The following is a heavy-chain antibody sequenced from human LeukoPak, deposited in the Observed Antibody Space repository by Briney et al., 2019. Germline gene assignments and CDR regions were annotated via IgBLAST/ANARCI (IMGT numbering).Heavy chain of an antibody. V-gene: IGHV1-24*01. CDR2: FDPEDGET. CDR1: GGTFSSYA. CDR3: LTVLYGRPWNPVGGGGL. J-gene: IGHJ4*02. Sequence: ASVKVSCKASGGTFSSYAISWVRQAPGQGLEWMGGFDPEDGETIYAQQYQGRVTLTEDTSTDTSYLELSSLTSEDTAVYYCLTVLYGRPWNPVGGGGLWGQGTLVTVSS. D-gene: IGHD1-1*01.